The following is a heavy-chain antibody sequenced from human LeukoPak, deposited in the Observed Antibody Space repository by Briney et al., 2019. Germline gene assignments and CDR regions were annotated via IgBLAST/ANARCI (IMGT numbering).Heavy chain of an antibody. V-gene: IGHV3-7*03. D-gene: IGHD6-13*01. CDR1: GFTVSSYW. J-gene: IGHJ4*02. Sequence: GGSLRLSCAASGFTVSSYWMSWVRQAPGEGLEWVACIHQNGGTEYYVDSVKGRFAISRDNTKNSLYLQMNSLTIEDTAVYYYARDLSSRDAYWGQGTLVTVSS. CDR3: ARDLSSRDAY. CDR2: IHQNGGTE.